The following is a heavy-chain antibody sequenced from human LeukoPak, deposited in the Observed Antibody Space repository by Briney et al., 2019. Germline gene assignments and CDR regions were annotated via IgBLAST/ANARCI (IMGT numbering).Heavy chain of an antibody. V-gene: IGHV3-53*01. CDR2: IYSGGST. CDR1: GFTVSSNY. D-gene: IGHD3-10*01. CDR3: ARGMGGLLWFGESTYFDY. J-gene: IGHJ4*02. Sequence: PGGSLRLSCAASGFTVSSNYMSWVRQAPGKGLEWVSVIYSGGSTYYADSVKGRFTISRDNSKNTLYLQMNSLRAEDTDVYYCARGMGGLLWFGESTYFDYWGQGTLVTVSS.